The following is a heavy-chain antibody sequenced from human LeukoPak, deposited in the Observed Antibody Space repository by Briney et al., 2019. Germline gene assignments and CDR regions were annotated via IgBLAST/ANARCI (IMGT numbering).Heavy chain of an antibody. CDR2: IWYDGSNK. V-gene: IGHV3-33*01. Sequence: GGSLRLSCAASGFTFSSYGMHWVRQAPGKGLEWVAVIWYDGSNKYYADSEKGRFTISRDNSKNTLYLQMNSLRAEDTAVYYCARDREVLGHDAFDIWGQGTMVTVSS. CDR1: GFTFSSYG. J-gene: IGHJ3*02. CDR3: ARDREVLGHDAFDI. D-gene: IGHD1-26*01.